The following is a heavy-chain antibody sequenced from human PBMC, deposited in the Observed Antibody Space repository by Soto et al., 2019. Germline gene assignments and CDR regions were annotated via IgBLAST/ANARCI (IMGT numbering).Heavy chain of an antibody. CDR1: GYTFTNYG. Sequence: ASVKVSCKASGYTFTNYGISWVRQAPGQGLDWMGWISAYNGNTNYAQKLQGRLTMTTDTSTSTAYMELRSLRSDDTAVYYCSRDYYDFWSGYHVPPLIDEWGQGTLVTVSS. D-gene: IGHD3-3*01. CDR3: SRDYYDFWSGYHVPPLIDE. V-gene: IGHV1-18*01. J-gene: IGHJ4*02. CDR2: ISAYNGNT.